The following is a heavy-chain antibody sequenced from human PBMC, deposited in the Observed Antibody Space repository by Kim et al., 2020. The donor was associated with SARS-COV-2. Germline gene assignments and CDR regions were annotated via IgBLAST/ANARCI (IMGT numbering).Heavy chain of an antibody. CDR3: ARGGGGYCSGGSCYGVRSSYYYYGMDG. CDR2: IIPIFGTA. CDR1: GGTFSSYA. J-gene: IGHJ6*02. Sequence: SVKVSCKASGGTFSSYAISWVRQAPGQGLEWMGGIIPIFGTANYAQKFQGRVTITADESTSTAYMELSSLRSEDTAVYYCARGGGGYCSGGSCYGVRSSYYYYGMDGWGQGTTVTVSS. V-gene: IGHV1-69*13. D-gene: IGHD2-15*01.